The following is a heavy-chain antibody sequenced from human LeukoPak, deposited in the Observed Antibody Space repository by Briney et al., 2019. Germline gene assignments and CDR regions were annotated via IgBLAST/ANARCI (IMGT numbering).Heavy chain of an antibody. J-gene: IGHJ3*02. CDR3: AKDRVGATSGTFDI. Sequence: GGSLRLSCAASGFTFSSYSMNWVRQAPGKGLEWVSYISSSSSPIYFADSVKGRFTISRDNAKNSLYLQMNSLRAEDTALYYCAKDRVGATSGTFDIWGQGTMVTVSS. CDR2: ISSSSSPI. V-gene: IGHV3-48*01. D-gene: IGHD1-26*01. CDR1: GFTFSSYS.